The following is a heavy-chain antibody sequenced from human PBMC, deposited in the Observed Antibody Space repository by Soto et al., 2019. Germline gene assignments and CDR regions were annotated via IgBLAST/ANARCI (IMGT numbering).Heavy chain of an antibody. Sequence: QLQLQESGSGLVKPSQTLSLTCAVSGGSLSSGGYSWSWIRQPPGKGLEWIGYIYHSGSTYYNPSLKSRVTISVDRSKNQFSLKLSSVTAADTAVYYCAREKDSSGAGYFDYWGQGTLVTVSS. CDR2: IYHSGST. J-gene: IGHJ4*02. CDR3: AREKDSSGAGYFDY. D-gene: IGHD3-22*01. V-gene: IGHV4-30-2*01. CDR1: GGSLSSGGYS.